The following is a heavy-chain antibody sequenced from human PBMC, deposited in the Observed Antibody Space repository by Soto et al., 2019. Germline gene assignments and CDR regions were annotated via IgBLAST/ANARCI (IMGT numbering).Heavy chain of an antibody. CDR3: ARFEYSGYQDAFDI. CDR1: GGSFNGYY. CDR2: INHSGST. V-gene: IGHV4-34*01. J-gene: IGHJ3*02. D-gene: IGHD5-12*01. Sequence: SKPLSLTRAINGGSFNGYYWSWIRQPPGKGLEWIGEINHSGSTNYNPSLKSRVTISVDTSKNQFSLKLSSVTAADTAVYYCARFEYSGYQDAFDIWGQGTMVT.